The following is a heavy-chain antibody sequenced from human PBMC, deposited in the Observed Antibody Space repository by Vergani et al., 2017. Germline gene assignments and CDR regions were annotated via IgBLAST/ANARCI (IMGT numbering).Heavy chain of an antibody. CDR3: AHTRRISDSEPSGKFDY. D-gene: IGHD3-10*01. J-gene: IGHJ4*02. V-gene: IGHV3-23*01. CDR2: ISGSGVSA. Sequence: EVQLLESGGGLVQPGGSLRLTCAASEFTFSNYAMNWVRQAPGKGLEWVSGISGSGVSAYYTDSVKGRFTISRDNSKNMLFLQMNNLRTEDTAIYYCAHTRRISDSEPSGKFDYWGQGTLVTVSS. CDR1: EFTFSNYA.